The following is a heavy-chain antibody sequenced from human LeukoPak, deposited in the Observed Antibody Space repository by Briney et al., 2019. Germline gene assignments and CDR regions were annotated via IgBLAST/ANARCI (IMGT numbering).Heavy chain of an antibody. CDR3: ARDQGPSGYLLPEYFQH. V-gene: IGHV1-69*13. D-gene: IGHD3-22*01. J-gene: IGHJ1*01. CDR1: GGTFSSYA. CDR2: IIPIFGTA. Sequence: ASVKVSCKASGGTFSSYAISWVRQAPGQGLEWMGGIIPIFGTANYAQKFQGRVTITADESTSTAYMELSSLRSEDTAVYYCARDQGPSGYLLPEYFQHWGQGTLVTVSS.